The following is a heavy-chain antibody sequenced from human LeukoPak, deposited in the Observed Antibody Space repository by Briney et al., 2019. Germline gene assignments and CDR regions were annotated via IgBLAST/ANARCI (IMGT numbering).Heavy chain of an antibody. D-gene: IGHD2-21*02. CDR1: GFTFSSYG. CDR2: ISYDGSNK. Sequence: GGSLRLSCAASGFTFSSYGMHWVRQAPGKGLEWVAVISYDGSNKYYADSVKGRFTIPRDNSKNTLCLQMNSLRAEDTAVYYCAKDPPAYCGGDCYVGYWGQGTLVTVSS. V-gene: IGHV3-30*18. J-gene: IGHJ4*02. CDR3: AKDPPAYCGGDCYVGY.